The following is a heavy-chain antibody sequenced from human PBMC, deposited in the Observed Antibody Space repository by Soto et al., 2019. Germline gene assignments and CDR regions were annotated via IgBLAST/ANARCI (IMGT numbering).Heavy chain of an antibody. CDR1: GGSISSSSYY. CDR2: IYYSGST. J-gene: IGHJ5*02. Sequence: QLQLQESGPGLVKPSETLSLTCTVSGGSISSSSYYWGWIRQPPGKGLEWIGSIYYSGSTYYNPSLKSRVTMSEVTSKNQFSLELSSVTAADPAVYYCARQDIVLITLGLNWFDPWGQETLVTVSS. CDR3: ARQDIVLITLGLNWFDP. V-gene: IGHV4-39*01. D-gene: IGHD2-8*01.